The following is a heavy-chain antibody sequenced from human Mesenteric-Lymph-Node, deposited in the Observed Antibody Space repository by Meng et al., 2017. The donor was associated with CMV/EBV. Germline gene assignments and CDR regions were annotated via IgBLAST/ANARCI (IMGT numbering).Heavy chain of an antibody. D-gene: IGHD6-6*01. CDR1: GGSFSGYY. V-gene: IGHV4-34*01. CDR2: INHSGST. Sequence: SETLSLTCAVYGGSFSGYYWSWIRQPPGKGLEWIGEINHSGSTDYNPSLKSRVTISVDTSKNQFSLKLSSVTAADTAVYYCARYSSSGVDYWGQGTLVTVSS. CDR3: ARYSSSGVDY. J-gene: IGHJ4*02.